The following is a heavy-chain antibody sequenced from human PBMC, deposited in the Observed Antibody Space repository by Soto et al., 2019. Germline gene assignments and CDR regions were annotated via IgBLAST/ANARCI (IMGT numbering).Heavy chain of an antibody. J-gene: IGHJ3*02. CDR3: ARTRITGTTDVANGAFDI. D-gene: IGHD1-7*01. CDR2: TYYRSKWYN. V-gene: IGHV6-1*01. Sequence: SQTLSLTCAISGDSVSSNSAAWNWIRQSPSRGLEWLGRTYYRSKWYNDYAVSVKSRITINPDTSKNQFSLQLNSVTPEDMAVYYCARTRITGTTDVANGAFDIWGQGTMVTVSS. CDR1: GDSVSSNSAA.